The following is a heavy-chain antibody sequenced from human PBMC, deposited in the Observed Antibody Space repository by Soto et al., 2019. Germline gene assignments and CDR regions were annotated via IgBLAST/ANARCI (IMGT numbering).Heavy chain of an antibody. J-gene: IGHJ5*02. D-gene: IGHD6-13*01. CDR2: ISSSSSYI. CDR1: GFTFSSYS. Sequence: GGSLRLSCAASGFTFSSYSMNWVRQAPGKGLEWVSSISSSSSYIYYADSVKGRFTISRDNAKNSLYLQMNSLRAEDTAVYYCARDWAEGSSSSWYRKVVARGHFDPWGQGTLVTVSS. V-gene: IGHV3-21*01. CDR3: ARDWAEGSSSSWYRKVVARGHFDP.